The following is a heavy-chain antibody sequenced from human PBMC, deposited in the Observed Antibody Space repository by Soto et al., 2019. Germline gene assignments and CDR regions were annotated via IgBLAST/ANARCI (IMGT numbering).Heavy chain of an antibody. J-gene: IGHJ5*02. Sequence: SGGSLRLSCAASGFTFRSFTMNWVRQAPGKGLEWVSTISSNSAYIYYTDALRGRFTISRDNAKNSLHLQMNSLRAEDTAVYYCTRDASRDSSARGWFDPWGPGTLVTVSS. D-gene: IGHD6-13*01. CDR1: GFTFRSFT. CDR2: ISSNSAYI. CDR3: TRDASRDSSARGWFDP. V-gene: IGHV3-21*01.